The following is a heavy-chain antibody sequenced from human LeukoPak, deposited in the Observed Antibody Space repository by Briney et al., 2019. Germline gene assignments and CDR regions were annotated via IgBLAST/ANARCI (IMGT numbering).Heavy chain of an antibody. CDR1: GGSISSSSYY. CDR2: IYYSGST. CDR3: AKGGASSVPFDY. D-gene: IGHD6-19*01. V-gene: IGHV4-39*01. Sequence: PSETLSLTCTVSGGSISSSSYYWGWIRQPPGKGLEWIGSIYYSGSTYYNPSLKSRVTISVDTSKNQFSLKLSSVTAADTAVYYCAKGGASSVPFDYWGQGALVTVSS. J-gene: IGHJ4*02.